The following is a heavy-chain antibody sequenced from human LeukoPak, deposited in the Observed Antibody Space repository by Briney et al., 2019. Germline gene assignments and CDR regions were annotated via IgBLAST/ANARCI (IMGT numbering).Heavy chain of an antibody. V-gene: IGHV1-46*01. J-gene: IGHJ4*02. Sequence: ASVKVSCKASGYTFTSYYMHWVRQAPGQGLEWMGIINPSGGSTSYAQKFQGRVTMTRDMSTSTVYMELSSLRSEDTAVYYCASNIGRRWLQFWGNFDYWGQGTLVTVSS. CDR1: GYTFTSYY. CDR2: INPSGGST. CDR3: ASNIGRRWLQFWGNFDY. D-gene: IGHD5-24*01.